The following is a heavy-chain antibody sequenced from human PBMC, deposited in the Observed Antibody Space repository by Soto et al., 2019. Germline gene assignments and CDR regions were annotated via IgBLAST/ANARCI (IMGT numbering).Heavy chain of an antibody. CDR1: GFTFSSYA. CDR2: ISGSGGST. D-gene: IGHD3-22*01. Sequence: LRLSCAASGFTFSSYAMSWVRQAPGKGLEWVSAISGSGGSTYYADSVKGRFTISRDNSKNTLYLQMNSLRAEDTAVYYCAKDRVTMVVVVASSGVDPWGQGTLVTVSS. CDR3: AKDRVTMVVVVASSGVDP. J-gene: IGHJ5*02. V-gene: IGHV3-23*01.